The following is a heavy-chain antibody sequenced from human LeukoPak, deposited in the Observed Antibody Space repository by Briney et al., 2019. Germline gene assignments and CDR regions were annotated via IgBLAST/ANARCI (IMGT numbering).Heavy chain of an antibody. CDR3: ARDYLWYSSSELWGIFDY. Sequence: GRSLRLSCTASGFTFGDYAMSWFRQAPGKGLEWVANIKQDGSEKYYVDSVKGRFTISRDNAKNSLYLQMNSLRAEDTAVYYCARDYLWYSSSELWGIFDYWGQGTLVTVSS. J-gene: IGHJ4*02. CDR1: GFTFGDYA. D-gene: IGHD6-6*01. V-gene: IGHV3-7*01. CDR2: IKQDGSEK.